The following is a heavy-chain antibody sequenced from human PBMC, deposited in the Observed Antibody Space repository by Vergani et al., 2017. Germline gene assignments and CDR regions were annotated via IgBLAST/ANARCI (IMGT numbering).Heavy chain of an antibody. CDR1: GGSISSGSYY. V-gene: IGHV4-61*02. D-gene: IGHD3-16*01. J-gene: IGHJ6*03. CDR3: ARVAYYVTPLGYYYYMEV. CDR2: IYTSGST. Sequence: QVQLQESGPGLVKPSQTLSLTCTVSGGSISSGSYYWSWIRQHAGKGLEWIGRIYTSGSTNYNPSLKSRVTMSVDTSKNQFSLQLSSVTAADTALYYFARVAYYVTPLGYYYYMEVWCKGTTETGSS.